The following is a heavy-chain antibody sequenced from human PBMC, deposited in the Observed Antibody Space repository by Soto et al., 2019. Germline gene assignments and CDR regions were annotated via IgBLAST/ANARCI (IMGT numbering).Heavy chain of an antibody. V-gene: IGHV4-31*03. Sequence: KPSETLSLTCTVSGGSISSGGYYWSWIRQHPGKGLEWIGYIYYSGSTYYNPSLKSRVTISVDTSKNQFSLKLSSVTAADTAVYYCARDSSGSNLVNAFDIWGQGTMVTVSS. D-gene: IGHD1-26*01. J-gene: IGHJ3*02. CDR2: IYYSGST. CDR3: ARDSSGSNLVNAFDI. CDR1: GGSISSGGYY.